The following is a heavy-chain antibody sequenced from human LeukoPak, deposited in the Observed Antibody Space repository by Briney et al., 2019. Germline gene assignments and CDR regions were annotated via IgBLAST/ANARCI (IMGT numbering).Heavy chain of an antibody. D-gene: IGHD3-22*01. Sequence: GGSLRLSCAASGFTFDDYAMHWVRQAPGKGLEWVSGISWNGGSICYADSVKGRFTISRDNAKNSLYLQMNSLRAEDTALYYCAKDMGYYDSSGYSALFDYWGQGTLVTVSS. CDR2: ISWNGGSI. V-gene: IGHV3-9*01. J-gene: IGHJ4*02. CDR1: GFTFDDYA. CDR3: AKDMGYYDSSGYSALFDY.